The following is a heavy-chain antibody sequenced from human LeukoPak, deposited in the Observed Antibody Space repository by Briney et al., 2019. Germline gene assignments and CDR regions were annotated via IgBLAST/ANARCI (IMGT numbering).Heavy chain of an antibody. CDR1: GFTFSSCA. V-gene: IGHV3-23*01. CDR3: AKRLIVAAGGPSQDLDY. Sequence: HPGGSLRLSCAASGFTFSSCAMSWVRQAPGKGLEWVSAISGSGGSTYYADSVKGRFTISRDNSKNTLYLHMNSLRAEDTAVYFCAKRLIVAAGGPSQDLDYWGQGTLVTVSS. D-gene: IGHD6-13*01. J-gene: IGHJ4*02. CDR2: ISGSGGST.